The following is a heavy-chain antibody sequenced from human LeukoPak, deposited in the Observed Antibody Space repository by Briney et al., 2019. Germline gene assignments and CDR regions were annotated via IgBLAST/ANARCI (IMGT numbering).Heavy chain of an antibody. D-gene: IGHD6-6*01. CDR2: IIPILGIA. V-gene: IGHV1-69*02. CDR1: GGTFSSYT. Sequence: SVKVSCKASGGTFSSYTISWVRQAPGQGLEWMGRIIPILGIANYAQKFQGRVTITADKSTSTAYMEPSSLRSEDTAVYYCAISEYSSSPFDYWGQGTLVTVSS. CDR3: AISEYSSSPFDY. J-gene: IGHJ4*02.